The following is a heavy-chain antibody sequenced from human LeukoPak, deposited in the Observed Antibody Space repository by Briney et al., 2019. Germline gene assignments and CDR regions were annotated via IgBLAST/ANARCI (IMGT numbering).Heavy chain of an antibody. CDR1: GGSISSSSYY. J-gene: IGHJ5*02. Sequence: SETLSLTCTVSGGSISSSSYYWGWIRQPPGKGLEWIGSIYYSGSTCYNPSLKSRVTISVDTSKNQFSLKLSSVTAADTAVYYCARHIFGGSNAGRNWFDPWGQGTLVTVSS. V-gene: IGHV4-39*01. CDR3: ARHIFGGSNAGRNWFDP. D-gene: IGHD3-10*02. CDR2: IYYSGST.